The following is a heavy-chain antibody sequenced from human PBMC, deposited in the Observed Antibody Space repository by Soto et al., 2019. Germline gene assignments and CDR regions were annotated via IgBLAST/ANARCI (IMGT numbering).Heavy chain of an antibody. CDR3: ARDRYCSSISCYGDAFDI. CDR1: GYTFTSYA. J-gene: IGHJ3*02. D-gene: IGHD2-2*01. V-gene: IGHV1-3*01. CDR2: ISAGDGNT. Sequence: GASVKVSCKASGYTFTSYAMHWVRQAPGQRLEWMGWISAGDGNTKYSQNFQGRVTITRVTSASTAYMDLSSLRSEDTAVYYCARDRYCSSISCYGDAFDIWGQGTMVTVSS.